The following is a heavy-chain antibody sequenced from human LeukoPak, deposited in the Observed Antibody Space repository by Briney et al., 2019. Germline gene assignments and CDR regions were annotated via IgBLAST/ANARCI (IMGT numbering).Heavy chain of an antibody. CDR3: ARDGRSPRTAGYFDI. V-gene: IGHV4-59*01. D-gene: IGHD6-25*01. Sequence: SETLSLTCTVSGGSISSYYWSWIRQPPGKGLEWIGYIYYSGGTNYNPSLNSRVTISVDTSKNQFSLKLSSVTAADTAVYYCARDGRSPRTAGYFDIWGPGTPVTVSP. J-gene: IGHJ2*01. CDR2: IYYSGGT. CDR1: GGSISSYY.